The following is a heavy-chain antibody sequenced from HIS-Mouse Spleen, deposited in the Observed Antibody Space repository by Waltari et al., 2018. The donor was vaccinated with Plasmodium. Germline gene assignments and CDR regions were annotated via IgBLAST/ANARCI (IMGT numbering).Heavy chain of an antibody. CDR1: GGSISSSSYY. V-gene: IGHV4-39*07. D-gene: IGHD1-7*01. CDR3: ARDRITGTSYFDY. Sequence: QLQLQESGPGLVKPSETLSLTCTVSGGSISSSSYYWGWIRQPPGKGLEWIGSFYYSGGTYNNQSLKSRDTISVDTSKNQFSRKLSSVTAADTAVYYCARDRITGTSYFDYWGQGTLVTVSS. CDR2: FYYSGGT. J-gene: IGHJ4*02.